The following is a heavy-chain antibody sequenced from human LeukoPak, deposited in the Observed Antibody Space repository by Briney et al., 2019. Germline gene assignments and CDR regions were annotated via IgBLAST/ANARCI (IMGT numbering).Heavy chain of an antibody. V-gene: IGHV3-23*01. CDR2: ISGSGGST. D-gene: IGHD6-13*01. CDR3: AKDLSSSWNYFDY. J-gene: IGHJ4*02. Sequence: GGSLRLSCAGSGFTFSSYAMNWVRQAPGKGLEWVPGISGSGGSTYYADSVKGRVTISRDNSKNTLYLQMNSLRAEDTAVYYCAKDLSSSWNYFDYSGQGTLVTVSS. CDR1: GFTFSSYA.